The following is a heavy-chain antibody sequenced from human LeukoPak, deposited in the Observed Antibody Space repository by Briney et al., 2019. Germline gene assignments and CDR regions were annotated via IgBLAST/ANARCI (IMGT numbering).Heavy chain of an antibody. CDR2: ISGGGGST. D-gene: IGHD3-10*01. V-gene: IGHV3-23*01. Sequence: GGSLRLSCAASGFTFSIYAMSWVRQAPGKGLEWVSAISGGGGSTYYADSVKGRFTISRDNSKNTLYLQMNSLRADDTAVYYCAKDWGFGELFYFQHGGQGTLVTVSS. J-gene: IGHJ1*01. CDR1: GFTFSIYA. CDR3: AKDWGFGELFYFQH.